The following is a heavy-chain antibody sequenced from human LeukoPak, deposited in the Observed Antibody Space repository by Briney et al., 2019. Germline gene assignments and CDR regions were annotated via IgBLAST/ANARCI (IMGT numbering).Heavy chain of an antibody. D-gene: IGHD3-22*01. J-gene: IGHJ5*02. CDR2: IIPIFGTA. Sequence: GASVKVSCKAFGGSFSSEAISWVRQAPGQGLEWMGGIIPIFGTANYAQKFQGRVTITTDESTSTAYMELSSLRSEDTAVYYCARSYDSSGYDLESWGQGTLVTVSS. CDR1: GGSFSSEA. V-gene: IGHV1-69*05. CDR3: ARSYDSSGYDLES.